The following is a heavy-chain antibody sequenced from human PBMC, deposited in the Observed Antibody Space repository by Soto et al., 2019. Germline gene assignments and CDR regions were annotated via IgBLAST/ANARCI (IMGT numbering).Heavy chain of an antibody. V-gene: IGHV3-7*03. J-gene: IGHJ5*01. CDR1: GFTFRSYW. D-gene: IGHD4-17*01. CDR3: AREEGATVANNGFDS. CDR2: IRPDGSEK. Sequence: VQVVESGGGLVQPGGSLRVSCVGSGFTFRSYWMSWVRQAPGKGLEWVANIRPDGSEKYYVDSVKGRFTISRDNAKNSLYLQMSSLRAEDTAVYYCAREEGATVANNGFDSWGQGALVTVSS.